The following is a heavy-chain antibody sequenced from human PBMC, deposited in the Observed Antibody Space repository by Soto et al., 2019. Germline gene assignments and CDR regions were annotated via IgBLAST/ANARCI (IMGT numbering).Heavy chain of an antibody. CDR2: IYHSGVT. V-gene: IGHV4-39*01. Sequence: QLQLQESGPGLVKPSETLSLTCTVSGGSISSNGYYWGWIRQPPGKGLEWIGNIYHSGVTYYNPSLKSRVTISVDTSRNQLSLKLNSMTAADTAVYYCARLFDYWGQGKLVPVSS. J-gene: IGHJ4*02. CDR1: GGSISSNGYY. CDR3: ARLFDY.